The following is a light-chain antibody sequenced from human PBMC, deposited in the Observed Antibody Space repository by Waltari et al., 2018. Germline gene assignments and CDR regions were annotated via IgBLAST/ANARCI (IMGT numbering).Light chain of an antibody. CDR2: KDT. CDR3: QSADSSGTYPSV. J-gene: IGLJ3*02. CDR1: AVPHPY. V-gene: IGLV3-25*03. Sequence: SYELTQPPSVPVSPRQTARITCSGDAVPHPYAYWYQQKPGQAPMLLICKDTDRPSGIPERFSGSSSGTTVTLTISGVQTEDEADYYCQSADSSGTYPSVFGGGTKLTVL.